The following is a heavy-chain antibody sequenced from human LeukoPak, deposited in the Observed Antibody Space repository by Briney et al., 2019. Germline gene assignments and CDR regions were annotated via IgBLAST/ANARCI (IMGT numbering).Heavy chain of an antibody. D-gene: IGHD2-15*01. CDR3: ARDLVVVAADAFDI. V-gene: IGHV1-2*02. J-gene: IGHJ3*02. CDR1: GYTFTGYY. Sequence: ASVKVSCKASGYTFTGYYMHWVRQAPGQGLEWMGWINPNSGGTNYAQKFQGRVTMTRDTSISTAYMELSRLRSDDTAVYYCARDLVVVAADAFDIWGQGTMVTVSS. CDR2: INPNSGGT.